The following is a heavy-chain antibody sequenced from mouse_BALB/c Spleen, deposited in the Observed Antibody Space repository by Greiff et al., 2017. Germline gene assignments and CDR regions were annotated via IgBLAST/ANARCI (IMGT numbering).Heavy chain of an antibody. D-gene: IGHD2-4*01. J-gene: IGHJ4*01. Sequence: EVKLVESGGDLVKPGGSLKLSCAASGFTFSSYGMSWVRQTPDKRLEWVATISSGGSSIYYPDSVKGRFTISRDNAKNTLYLQMSSLKTEDTAMYDSARPTMITTGAMDYWGQGTSVTVSS. CDR2: ISSGGSSI. V-gene: IGHV5-6*01. CDR3: ARPTMITTGAMDY. CDR1: GFTFSSYG.